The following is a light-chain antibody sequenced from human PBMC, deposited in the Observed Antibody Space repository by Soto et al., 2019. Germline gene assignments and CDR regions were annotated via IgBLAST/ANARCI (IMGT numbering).Light chain of an antibody. CDR2: GAS. CDR1: QSVSSN. CDR3: QQYNNWLPIT. V-gene: IGKV3-15*01. Sequence: EIVMTQSPATLSVSPGERATLSCRASQSVSSNLAWYQQKPGQAPRLLIYGASTRATGIPARFSGSGSGTEFTLTISSLQSEDFAVYYCQQYNNWLPITFGQGTRLEI. J-gene: IGKJ5*01.